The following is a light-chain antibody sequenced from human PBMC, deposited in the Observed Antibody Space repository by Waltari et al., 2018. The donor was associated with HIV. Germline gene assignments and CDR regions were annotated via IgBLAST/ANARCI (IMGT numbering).Light chain of an antibody. CDR2: SNN. Sequence: QSALTQPPSVSGTPGQRVSISCSGSPSNIGTNVVNWYQHLPGKAPNLLIYSNNQRPSGVPDRFSGSMSGTSASLAISGLQFDDEADYYCAAWDDTLNGHVIFGGGTKVTVL. V-gene: IGLV1-44*01. CDR1: PSNIGTNV. J-gene: IGLJ2*01. CDR3: AAWDDTLNGHVI.